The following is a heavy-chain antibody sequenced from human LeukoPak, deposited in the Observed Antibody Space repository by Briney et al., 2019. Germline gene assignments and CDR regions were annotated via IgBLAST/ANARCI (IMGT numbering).Heavy chain of an antibody. CDR2: IIPIFGTA. V-gene: IGHV1-69*05. J-gene: IGHJ4*02. CDR3: ARERPPGDSSSWFLEGYFDI. D-gene: IGHD6-13*01. CDR1: GGTFSSYA. Sequence: GASVKVSCKASGGTFSSYAISWVRQAPGQGLEWMGGIIPIFGTANYAQKFQGRVTITTDESTSTAYMELSTLRSDDTAVYYCARERPPGDSSSWFLEGYFDIWGQGTLVTVSS.